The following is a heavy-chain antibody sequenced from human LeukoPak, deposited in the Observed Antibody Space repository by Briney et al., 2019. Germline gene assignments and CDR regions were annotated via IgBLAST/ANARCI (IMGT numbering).Heavy chain of an antibody. CDR2: IIPIFGTA. V-gene: IGHV1-69*13. D-gene: IGHD6-19*01. J-gene: IGHJ4*02. CDR1: GYTFTSYG. CDR3: ARGVMEGWYYFDY. Sequence: SVKVSCKASGYTFTSYGISWVRQAPGQGLEWMGGIIPIFGTANYAQKFQGRVTITADESTSTAYMELSSLRSEDTAVYYCARGVMEGWYYFDYWGQGTLVTVSS.